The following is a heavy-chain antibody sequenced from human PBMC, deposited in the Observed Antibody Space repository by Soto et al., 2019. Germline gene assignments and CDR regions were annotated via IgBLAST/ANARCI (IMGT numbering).Heavy chain of an antibody. CDR2: IYHSGST. V-gene: IGHV4-30-2*01. Sequence: SETLSLTCAVSGGSISSGGYSWSWIRQPPGKDLEWIGYIYHSGSTYYNPSLKSRVTISVDRSKNQFSLKLSSVTAADTAVYYCAREYSGYDFTSDNWFDPWGQGTLVTVSS. CDR3: AREYSGYDFTSDNWFDP. D-gene: IGHD5-12*01. CDR1: GGSISSGGYS. J-gene: IGHJ5*02.